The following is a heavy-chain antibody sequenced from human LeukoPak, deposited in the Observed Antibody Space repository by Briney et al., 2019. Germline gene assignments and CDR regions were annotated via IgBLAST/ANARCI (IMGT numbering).Heavy chain of an antibody. CDR2: VNLQGST. Sequence: TASETLSLTCGASGGSISNTNWWTWFRQPPGKGLEWIGEVNLQGSTNYNSSLKSRVAISVDKSENHISLKLTSVTAADTAVYYCAREGGPYRPLDYSGQGTLVTVAS. CDR3: AREGGPYRPLDY. J-gene: IGHJ4*02. V-gene: IGHV4-4*02. CDR1: GGSISNTNW.